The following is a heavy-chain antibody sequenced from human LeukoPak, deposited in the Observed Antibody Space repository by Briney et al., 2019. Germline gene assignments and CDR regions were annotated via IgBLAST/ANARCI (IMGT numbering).Heavy chain of an antibody. CDR1: GFTFSSYG. CDR3: AKDLFLYGSSGYPRCPDY. CDR2: ISYDGSKK. D-gene: IGHD3-22*01. V-gene: IGHV3-30*18. Sequence: GGSLRLSCAASGFTFSSYGIHWVRQAPGKGLEWVAVISYDGSKKDYGDSVKGRFSISRDDSKNTVYLQMNSLITEDTAVYYCAKDLFLYGSSGYPRCPDYWGRGTLVTVSS. J-gene: IGHJ4*02.